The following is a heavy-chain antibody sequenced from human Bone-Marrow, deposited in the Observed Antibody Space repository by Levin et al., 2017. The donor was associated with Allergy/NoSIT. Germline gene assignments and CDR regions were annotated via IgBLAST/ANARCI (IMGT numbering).Heavy chain of an antibody. V-gene: IGHV4-59*01. CDR1: DGSFNDYY. Sequence: SETLSLTCTVSDGSFNDYYWGWLRQPPGKGLEWIGSVFHSGNTTSNPSLKSRVTISVDTSKNQFSLKLTSVTAADTAVYYGARDLGIMEGFFDLWGRGTLVTVSS. CDR2: VFHSGNT. CDR3: ARDLGIMEGFFDL. D-gene: IGHD1-1*01. J-gene: IGHJ2*01.